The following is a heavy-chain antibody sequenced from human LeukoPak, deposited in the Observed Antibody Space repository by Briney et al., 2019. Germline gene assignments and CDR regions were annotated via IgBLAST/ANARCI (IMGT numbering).Heavy chain of an antibody. CDR3: ARGRYSSGWYGVDY. CDR2: IYSGGST. D-gene: IGHD6-19*01. V-gene: IGHV3-53*01. Sequence: GGSLRLSCAASGFTVSSNYMSWVRQAPGKGLEWVSVIYSGGSTYYADSVKGRLTISRDNSKNTLYLQMNSLRAEDTAVYYCARGRYSSGWYGVDYWGQGTLVTVSS. J-gene: IGHJ4*02. CDR1: GFTVSSNY.